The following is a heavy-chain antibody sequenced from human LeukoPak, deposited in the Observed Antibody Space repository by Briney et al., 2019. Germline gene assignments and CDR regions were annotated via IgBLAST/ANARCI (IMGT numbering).Heavy chain of an antibody. D-gene: IGHD5-18*01. CDR1: GFTFSIYW. CDR3: ARSRIQLWLEGAFGI. Sequence: GGSLRLSCAASGFTFSIYWMSWVRQAPGKGLEWVANIKQDGSEKYYVDSVKGRFTISRDNAKNSLYLQMNSLRAEDTAVYYCARSRIQLWLEGAFGIWGQGTMVTVSS. V-gene: IGHV3-7*05. J-gene: IGHJ3*02. CDR2: IKQDGSEK.